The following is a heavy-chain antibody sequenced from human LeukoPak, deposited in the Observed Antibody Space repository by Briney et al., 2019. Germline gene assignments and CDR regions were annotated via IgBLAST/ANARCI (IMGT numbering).Heavy chain of an antibody. V-gene: IGHV4-61*02. CDR3: ARNRDYDSSGPLDY. J-gene: IGHJ4*02. Sequence: SETLSLTCTVSGGSISSGSYYWSWIRQPAGKGLEWIGRIYTSGSTNYNPSLKSRVTISVDTSKNQFSLKLSSVTAADTPVYYCARNRDYDSSGPLDYWGQGTLVTVSS. CDR2: IYTSGST. CDR1: GGSISSGSYY. D-gene: IGHD3-22*01.